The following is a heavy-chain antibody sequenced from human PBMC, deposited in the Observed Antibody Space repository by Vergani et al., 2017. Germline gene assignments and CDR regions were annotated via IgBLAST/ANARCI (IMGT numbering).Heavy chain of an antibody. CDR3: ARGSDIVVVPAADFDY. D-gene: IGHD2-2*01. V-gene: IGHV3-21*01. Sequence: VQLVESGGGLVKPGGSLRLSCAASGFTFSSYSMNWVRQAPGKGLEWVSSIRSSSSYIYYADSVKGRFTISRDNAKNSLYLQMNSLRAEDTAVYYCARGSDIVVVPAADFDYWGQGTLVTVSS. J-gene: IGHJ4*02. CDR1: GFTFSSYS. CDR2: IRSSSSYI.